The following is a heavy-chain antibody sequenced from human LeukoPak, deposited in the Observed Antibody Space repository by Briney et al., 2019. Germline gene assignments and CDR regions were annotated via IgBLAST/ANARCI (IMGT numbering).Heavy chain of an antibody. CDR1: GYTFTNYD. CDR2: MNPNSGNT. CDR3: AREVYYDSGGYYN. Sequence: ASVKVSCKASGYTFTNYDINWVRQATGQGLEWMGWMNPNSGNTGYAQKFQGRVTITRNTSISTAYMELSSLRSEDTAVYYCAREVYYDSGGYYNWGQGTLVTVSS. D-gene: IGHD3-22*01. V-gene: IGHV1-8*03. J-gene: IGHJ4*02.